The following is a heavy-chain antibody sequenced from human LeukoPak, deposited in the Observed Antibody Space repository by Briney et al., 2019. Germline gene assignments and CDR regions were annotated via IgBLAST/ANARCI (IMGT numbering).Heavy chain of an antibody. V-gene: IGHV3-9*01. CDR3: AKGRITMVRGPLDY. Sequence: GGSLRLSCAASGFTFSSYAMHWVRQTPGKGLEWVSGISWNSGSIGYADSVKGRFTISRDNAKNSLYLQMNSLRAEDTALYYCAKGRITMVRGPLDYWGQGTLVTVSS. CDR2: ISWNSGSI. J-gene: IGHJ4*02. D-gene: IGHD3-10*01. CDR1: GFTFSSYA.